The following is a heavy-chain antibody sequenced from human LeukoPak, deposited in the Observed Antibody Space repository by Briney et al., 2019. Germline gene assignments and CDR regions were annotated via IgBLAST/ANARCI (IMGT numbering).Heavy chain of an antibody. D-gene: IGHD4-23*01. CDR3: NSDYGGNSEVWVDY. J-gene: IGHJ4*02. Sequence: GGSLRLSCTASGFTFGDYAMSWFRQAPGKGLEWVGFIRSKAYGGTTGYAASVKGRFTISRDDSKSIAYLQMNSLKTEDTAVYYCNSDYGGNSEVWVDYWGQRTLVTVSS. CDR2: IRSKAYGGTT. CDR1: GFTFGDYA. V-gene: IGHV3-49*03.